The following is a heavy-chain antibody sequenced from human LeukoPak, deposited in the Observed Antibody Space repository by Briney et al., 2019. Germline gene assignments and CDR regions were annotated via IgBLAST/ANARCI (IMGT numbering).Heavy chain of an antibody. CDR1: GGSISSGDYY. CDR3: ARASPYYYDSSGPYDAFDI. CDR2: IYYSGST. V-gene: IGHV4-30-4*08. D-gene: IGHD3-22*01. J-gene: IGHJ3*02. Sequence: SQTLSLTCTVSGGSISSGDYYWSWIRQPPGKGLEWIGYIYYSGSTYYNPSLKSRVTISVDTSKNQFSLKLSSVTAADTAVYYSARASPYYYDSSGPYDAFDIWGQGTMVTVSS.